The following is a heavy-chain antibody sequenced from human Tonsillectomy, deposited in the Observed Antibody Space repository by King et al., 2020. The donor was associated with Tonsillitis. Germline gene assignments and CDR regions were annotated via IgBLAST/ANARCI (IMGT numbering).Heavy chain of an antibody. V-gene: IGHV3-30*01. Sequence: VQLVESGGGVVQPGRSLRLSCAASGFTFSPYAMHWVRQAPGKGLEWVALISYDGSKKYYADSVKGGFTISRDNSKNTLYLQMNSLRAEDTAVYYCARARRLGNAFDIWGQGTMVIVSS. CDR1: GFTFSPYA. D-gene: IGHD7-27*01. J-gene: IGHJ3*02. CDR2: ISYDGSKK. CDR3: ARARRLGNAFDI.